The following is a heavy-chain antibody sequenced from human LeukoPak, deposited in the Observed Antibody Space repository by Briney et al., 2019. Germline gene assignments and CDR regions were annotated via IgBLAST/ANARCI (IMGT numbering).Heavy chain of an antibody. Sequence: SETLSLTCAVYGGSFSGYYWSWIRQPPGKGLEWIGEINHSGGINYNPSLKSRVTISVDTSKNQFSLNLNSVTAADTAVYYCARGLIRSPDNWGQGTLVTVPS. CDR2: INHSGGI. J-gene: IGHJ4*02. V-gene: IGHV4-34*01. CDR3: ARGLIRSPDN. CDR1: GGSFSGYY.